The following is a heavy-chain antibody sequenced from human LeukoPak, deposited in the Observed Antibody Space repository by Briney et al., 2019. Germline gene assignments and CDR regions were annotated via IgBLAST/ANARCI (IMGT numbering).Heavy chain of an antibody. CDR2: MNYGGSS. CDR3: ARVRYGSGSYHFFDY. D-gene: IGHD3-10*01. CDR1: GGSLSSRSTSY. Sequence: SETLSLTCTASGGSLSSRSTSYWSWIRQPPGKGLEWIGSMNYGGSSHYNPSLKSRVTISLNTSKKQFSLNLTSVTAADTAVYYCARVRYGSGSYHFFDYWGQGILVTVSS. V-gene: IGHV4-39*07. J-gene: IGHJ4*02.